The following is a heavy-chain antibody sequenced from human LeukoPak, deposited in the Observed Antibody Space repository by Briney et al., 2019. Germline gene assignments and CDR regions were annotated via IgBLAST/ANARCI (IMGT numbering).Heavy chain of an antibody. J-gene: IGHJ4*02. Sequence: PGGSLLLSCPGSGFPFGDYVMSWVRQAPGKGLEWVAFIKSYTFGVTTEYAAAVKGKFTLSRDESKSIAYLQMNSLKTEDTAVYYCTTYSSRWFRHFDYWGQGTLVTVSS. CDR2: IKSYTFGVTT. D-gene: IGHD6-19*01. CDR1: GFPFGDYV. CDR3: TTYSSRWFRHFDY. V-gene: IGHV3-49*04.